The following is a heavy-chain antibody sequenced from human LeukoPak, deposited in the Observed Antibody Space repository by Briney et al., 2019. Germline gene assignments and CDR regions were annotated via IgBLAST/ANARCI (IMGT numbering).Heavy chain of an antibody. D-gene: IGHD3-10*01. CDR3: ARARGDYYGSGSYDY. CDR1: GGSISSGDYY. V-gene: IGHV4-30-4*01. J-gene: IGHJ4*02. Sequence: PSETPSLTCTVSGGSISSGDYYWSWIRQPPGKGLEWIGYIYYSGSTYYNPSLKSRVTISVDTSKNQFSLKLSSVTAADTAVYYCARARGDYYGSGSYDYWGQGTLVTVSS. CDR2: IYYSGST.